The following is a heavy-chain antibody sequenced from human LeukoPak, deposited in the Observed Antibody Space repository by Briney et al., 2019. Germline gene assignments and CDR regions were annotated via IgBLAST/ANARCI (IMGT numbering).Heavy chain of an antibody. J-gene: IGHJ4*02. CDR3: ARAPANYYDSSGYRFFTRPFDY. CDR1: GGSISSSSYY. V-gene: IGHV4-39*07. D-gene: IGHD3-22*01. CDR2: IYYSGST. Sequence: SETLSLTCTVSGGSISSSSYYWGWIRQPPGKGLEWIGSIYYSGSTYYNPSLKSRVTISVDTSKNQFSLKLSSVTAADTAVYYCARAPANYYDSSGYRFFTRPFDYWGQGTLVTVSS.